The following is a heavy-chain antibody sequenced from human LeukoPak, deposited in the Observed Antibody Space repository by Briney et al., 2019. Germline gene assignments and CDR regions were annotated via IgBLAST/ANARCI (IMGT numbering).Heavy chain of an antibody. D-gene: IGHD3-10*01. CDR1: GYTFTSYA. Sequence: ASVKVSCKASGYTFTSYAMHWVRQAPGQRLEWMGWINAGNGNTKYSQKFQGRVTITRDTSASTAYMELSSLRSEDTAVYYCARTNYYGSGSYYSPGGYYGMDVWGKATTVTVSS. V-gene: IGHV1-3*01. CDR2: INAGNGNT. CDR3: ARTNYYGSGSYYSPGGYYGMDV. J-gene: IGHJ6*04.